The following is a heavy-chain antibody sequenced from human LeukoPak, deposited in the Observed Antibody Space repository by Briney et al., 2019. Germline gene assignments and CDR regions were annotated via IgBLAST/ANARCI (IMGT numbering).Heavy chain of an antibody. CDR1: GFTFSSYG. CDR3: AKYGFGELGPYYFDY. CDR2: IRYDGSNK. V-gene: IGHV3-30*02. Sequence: GGSLRLSCAASGFTFSSYGMHWVRQAPGKGLEWVAFIRYDGSNKYYADSVKGRFTISRDNSKNTLYLQMNSLRAEDTAVYYCAKYGFGELGPYYFDYWGQGTLVTVSS. J-gene: IGHJ4*02. D-gene: IGHD3-10*01.